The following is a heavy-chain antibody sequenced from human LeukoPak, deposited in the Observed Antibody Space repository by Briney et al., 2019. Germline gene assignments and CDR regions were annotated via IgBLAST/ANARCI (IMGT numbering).Heavy chain of an antibody. Sequence: SETLSLTCAVYGGSFSGYYWSWIRQPPGKGLEWIGEINHSGSTNYNPSLKSRVTISVDTSKNQFSLKLSSVTAADTAVYYCARSVTEPLFDYWGQGTLVTVSS. CDR2: INHSGST. CDR3: ARSVTEPLFDY. D-gene: IGHD2-21*02. V-gene: IGHV4-34*01. CDR1: GGSFSGYY. J-gene: IGHJ4*02.